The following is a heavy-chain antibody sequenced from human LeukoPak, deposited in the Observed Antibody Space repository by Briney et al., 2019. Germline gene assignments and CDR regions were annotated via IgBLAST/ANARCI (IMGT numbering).Heavy chain of an antibody. J-gene: IGHJ4*02. V-gene: IGHV1-69*05. CDR1: RDNFSNYA. CDR3: ARGLDNAD. CDR2: IIPIFGAA. D-gene: IGHD1-1*01. Sequence: GASVKVSCKASRDNFSNYAFSWVRQAPGQGLEWMGGIIPIFGAANYAQKFRDRVTITTDESTGTVYMELSSLRPEDTAVYYCARGLDNADWGQGTLVTVSS.